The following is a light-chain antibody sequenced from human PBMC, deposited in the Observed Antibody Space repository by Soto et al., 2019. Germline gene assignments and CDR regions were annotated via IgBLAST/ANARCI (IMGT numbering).Light chain of an antibody. CDR2: DAS. CDR3: QQRSNWPLT. V-gene: IGKV3-11*01. Sequence: EIVLTQSPATLSLSPGERATLSCRASESVSSYLAWCQQKPGQCPRLLIYDASNRATGIPARFSGSGSGTDFTLTISSLEPEDFAVYYCQQRSNWPLTFGGGTKVEIK. CDR1: ESVSSY. J-gene: IGKJ4*01.